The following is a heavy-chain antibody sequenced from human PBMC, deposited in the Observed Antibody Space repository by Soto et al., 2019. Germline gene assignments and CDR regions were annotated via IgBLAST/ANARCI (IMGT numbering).Heavy chain of an antibody. Sequence: HPGGSLRLSCAASGFTFSSYGMHWVRQAPGKGLEWVAVIWYDGSNKYYADSVKGRFTISRDNSKNTLYLQMNSLRAEDTAVYYCARVGGIVLMFGSHAAAGTRYWFDPRGQGTLVTLSS. D-gene: IGHD6-13*01. CDR2: IWYDGSNK. CDR3: ARVGGIVLMFGSHAAAGTRYWFDP. J-gene: IGHJ5*02. V-gene: IGHV3-33*01. CDR1: GFTFSSYG.